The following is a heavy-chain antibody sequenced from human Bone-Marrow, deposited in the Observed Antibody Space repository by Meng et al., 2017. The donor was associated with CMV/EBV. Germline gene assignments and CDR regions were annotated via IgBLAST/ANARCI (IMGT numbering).Heavy chain of an antibody. D-gene: IGHD3-10*01. CDR3: ARDRWLLWFGDGESWFDP. V-gene: IGHV3-23*01. Sequence: GESLKISCAASGFTFSNYAMSWVRQAPGKGLEWVSSVSNNGGSTYYADSVKGRFTISRDNSKNTLYLQMNSLRAEGTAVYYCARDRWLLWFGDGESWFDPWGQGTLVTVSS. CDR2: VSNNGGST. CDR1: GFTFSNYA. J-gene: IGHJ5*02.